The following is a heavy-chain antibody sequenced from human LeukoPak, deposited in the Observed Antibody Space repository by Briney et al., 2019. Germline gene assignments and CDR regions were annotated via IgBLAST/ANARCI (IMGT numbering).Heavy chain of an antibody. J-gene: IGHJ4*02. CDR2: IIPIFGTA. V-gene: IGHV1-69*06. Sequence: ASVKVSCKASGGTFSSYAISWVRQAPGQGLEWMGGIIPIFGTANYAQKLQGRVTITADKSTSTAYMELSSLRSEDTAVYYCARGDSSGRFDYWGQGTLVTVSS. D-gene: IGHD6-19*01. CDR1: GGTFSSYA. CDR3: ARGDSSGRFDY.